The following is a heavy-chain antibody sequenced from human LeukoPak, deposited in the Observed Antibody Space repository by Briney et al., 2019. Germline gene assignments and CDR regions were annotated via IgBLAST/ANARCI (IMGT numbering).Heavy chain of an antibody. D-gene: IGHD5-12*01. CDR1: EFTFSSYN. Sequence: PGGSLRLSCAASEFTFSSYNMNWVRQAPGKGLEWVSGVSWNSGDIVYADSVRGRFTISRDKAKNSLYLQMNSLRPEDTAFYYCASALVATDQDPPFDYWGQGTLVTVSS. J-gene: IGHJ4*02. CDR2: VSWNSGDI. CDR3: ASALVATDQDPPFDY. V-gene: IGHV3-9*01.